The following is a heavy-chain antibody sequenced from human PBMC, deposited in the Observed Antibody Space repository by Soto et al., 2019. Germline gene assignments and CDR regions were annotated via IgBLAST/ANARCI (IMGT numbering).Heavy chain of an antibody. CDR1: GGSISSGGYY. V-gene: IGHV4-31*03. J-gene: IGHJ3*02. D-gene: IGHD6-13*01. CDR3: ARDTLAARAFDI. CDR2: IYYSWST. Sequence: PSETLSLTCTVAGGSISSGGYYWSWIRQHPGKGLEWIGYIYYSWSTYYNPSLKSRVAISVDTSKNQFSLKLSSVTAADTAVFYCARDTLAARAFDIWGQGTMVTVSS.